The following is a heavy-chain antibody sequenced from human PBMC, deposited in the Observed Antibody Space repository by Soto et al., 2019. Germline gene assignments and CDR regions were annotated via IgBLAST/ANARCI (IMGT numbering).Heavy chain of an antibody. CDR2: ISYDETNK. CDR1: EFTFSTYP. D-gene: IGHD3-3*01. CDR3: ARGAYDFWGGYPEIHYFDY. J-gene: IGHJ4*02. V-gene: IGHV3-30-3*01. Sequence: VLLVESGGGVVQPGRSLRLSCAASEFTFSTYPLHWVRQAPGKGLEWVAVISYDETNKYYADSVKGRFTISRDNSKNTLYLQMNSLRADDTAVYYCARGAYDFWGGYPEIHYFDYWGQGTLGTVSS.